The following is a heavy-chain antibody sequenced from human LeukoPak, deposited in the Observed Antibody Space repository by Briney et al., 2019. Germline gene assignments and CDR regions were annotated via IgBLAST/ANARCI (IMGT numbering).Heavy chain of an antibody. D-gene: IGHD3-16*01. CDR3: ARESGSYLWRSWLNP. CDR2: IYNSGNT. CDR1: GGSTNNYY. J-gene: IGHJ5*02. Sequence: PSETLSLTCTVSGGSTNNYYWTWIRQPPGKGLEWIGNIYNSGNTNYNPSLKSRVTISIDTSKSQFSLKVISVTAADTAIYYCARESGSYLWRSWLNPWGQGTLVTVSS. V-gene: IGHV4-59*01.